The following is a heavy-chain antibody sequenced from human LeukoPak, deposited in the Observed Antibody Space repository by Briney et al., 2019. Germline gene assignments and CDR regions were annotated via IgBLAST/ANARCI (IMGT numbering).Heavy chain of an antibody. CDR2: IKQDGSEK. CDR3: AKKRYCSGGSCPDVFQH. V-gene: IGHV3-7*01. J-gene: IGHJ1*01. D-gene: IGHD2-15*01. CDR1: GFTFSSYW. Sequence: GGSLRLSCAASGFTFSSYWMSWVRQAPGKGLEWVANIKQDGSEKYYVDSVKGRFTISRDNAKNSLYLQMNSLRAEDTAVYYCAKKRYCSGGSCPDVFQHWGQGTLVTVSS.